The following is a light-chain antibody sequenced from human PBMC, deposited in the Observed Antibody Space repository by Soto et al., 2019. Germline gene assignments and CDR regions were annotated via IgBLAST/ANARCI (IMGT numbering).Light chain of an antibody. CDR2: WAS. CDR3: QQYYDTPT. V-gene: IGKV4-1*01. Sequence: IVMTQSPDSLGVSLGERATISCKSNQSLLYSSPSKHYLAWYRQRPGQPPQLLIYWASTREYGVPARFSGSGSGTDFTLTISSLQAEDVAVYFCQQYYDTPTFGPGTRVDFK. CDR1: QSLLYSSPSKHY. J-gene: IGKJ3*01.